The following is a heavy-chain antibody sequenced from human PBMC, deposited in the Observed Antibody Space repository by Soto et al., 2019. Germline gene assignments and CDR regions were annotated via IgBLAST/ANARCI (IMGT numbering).Heavy chain of an antibody. Sequence: SVKVSCKASGDTFSNYAINWVRQAPGQGLEWIGGIIPIFGTANYAQKFQGRVTITADEFTSTAYMELSSLRSEDTAVYYCARSYGSGSYYPYIWFDPWGQGTLVTVSS. V-gene: IGHV1-69*13. J-gene: IGHJ5*02. CDR3: ARSYGSGSYYPYIWFDP. D-gene: IGHD3-10*01. CDR2: IIPIFGTA. CDR1: GDTFSNYA.